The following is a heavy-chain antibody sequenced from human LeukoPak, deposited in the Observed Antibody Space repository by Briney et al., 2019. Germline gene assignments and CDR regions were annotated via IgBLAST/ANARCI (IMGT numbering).Heavy chain of an antibody. V-gene: IGHV1-8*01. Sequence: ASVKVSCKASGYTYTSYDINWVRQATGQGLEWMGWMNPNSGNTGYAQKFQGRVTMTRNTSISTAYIELSSLRSEDTAVYYCARVPKWELLYYFDYWGQGTLVTVSS. J-gene: IGHJ4*02. D-gene: IGHD1-26*01. CDR2: MNPNSGNT. CDR3: ARVPKWELLYYFDY. CDR1: GYTYTSYD.